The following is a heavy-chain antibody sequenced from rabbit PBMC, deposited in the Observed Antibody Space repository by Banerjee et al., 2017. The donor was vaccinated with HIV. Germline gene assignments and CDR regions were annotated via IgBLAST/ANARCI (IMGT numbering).Heavy chain of an antibody. V-gene: IGHV1S45*01. CDR2: IDAGVSGST. J-gene: IGHJ2*01. CDR3: ARAGSSYATGAFDP. D-gene: IGHD8-1*01. Sequence: EQLEETGGALVKAEGSLTRKCTVSGMAFSSVGWPCRVRQATGKGLEWIACIDAGVSGSTYYASWAKGRFIISKTSSTTVTLQMTSLTAADTATYFCARAGSSYATGAFDPWGQGTLVTVS. CDR1: GMAFSSVGW.